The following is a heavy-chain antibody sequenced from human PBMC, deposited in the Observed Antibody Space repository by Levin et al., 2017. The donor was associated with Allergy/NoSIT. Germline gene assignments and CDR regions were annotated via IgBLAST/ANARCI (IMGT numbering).Heavy chain of an antibody. CDR3: VRSVNAAGWVWFDP. J-gene: IGHJ5*02. D-gene: IGHD6-13*01. Sequence: KTSETLSLTCTVSGGSISTGSYYWGWIRQPPGKGLEWIGHIYFTGATYSNPSLKSRITISVDTLKNHFSLEVTSVTAADTAVYYCVRSVNAAGWVWFDPWGQGSLVTVSS. CDR1: GGSISTGSYY. CDR2: IYFTGAT. V-gene: IGHV4-39*02.